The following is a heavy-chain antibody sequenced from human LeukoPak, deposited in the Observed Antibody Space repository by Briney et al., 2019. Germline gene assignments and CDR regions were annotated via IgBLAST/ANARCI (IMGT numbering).Heavy chain of an antibody. CDR3: ARVWDYDFWSGYYTFHY. CDR1: GGSFSGYY. J-gene: IGHJ4*02. V-gene: IGHV4-34*01. Sequence: PSETLSLTCAVYGGSFSGYYWSWIRQPPGKGLERIGEINHSGSTNYNPSLKSRVTISVDTSKNQFSLKLSSVTAADTAVYYCARVWDYDFWSGYYTFHYWGQGTLVTVSS. D-gene: IGHD3-3*01. CDR2: INHSGST.